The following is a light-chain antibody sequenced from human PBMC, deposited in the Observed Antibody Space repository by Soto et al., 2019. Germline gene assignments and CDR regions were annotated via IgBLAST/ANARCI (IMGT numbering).Light chain of an antibody. CDR3: XQXDXXPPT. Sequence: DIQMTQSPXXLSASVGDRVTITCQASQDISNYLNWYQQKPGKAPKLLIXDASNLETGVPSRFSXXXSXTDXXXXXXXXXPXXIAXXYCXQXDXXPPTFGQGTKLEX. CDR2: DAS. V-gene: IGKV1-33*01. J-gene: IGKJ2*01. CDR1: QDISNY.